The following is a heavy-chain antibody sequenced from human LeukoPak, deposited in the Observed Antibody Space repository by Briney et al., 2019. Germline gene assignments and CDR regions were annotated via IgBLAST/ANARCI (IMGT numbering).Heavy chain of an antibody. CDR2: IYSGGST. J-gene: IGHJ4*02. D-gene: IGHD6-13*01. CDR3: ARGPYSSSWYYFDY. Sequence: PGGSLRLSCAASGFTVSSNYMSWVRQAPGKGLQWVSVIYSGGSTYYADSVKGRFTISRDNSKNTLYLQMNSPRAEDTAVYYCARGPYSSSWYYFDYWGQGTLLTVSS. CDR1: GFTVSSNY. V-gene: IGHV3-53*01.